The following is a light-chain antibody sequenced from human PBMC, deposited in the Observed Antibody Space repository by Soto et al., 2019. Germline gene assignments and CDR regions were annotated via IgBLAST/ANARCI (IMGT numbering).Light chain of an antibody. CDR3: FSYADSNNFV. J-gene: IGLJ1*01. CDR2: EVN. Sequence: QSALTQPASVSGSPGQSVTISCTGPRSDIGDSNFISWYQHSPGKAPRLIIYEVNRRPEGAPYRFSGSKSGNTASLTVSGLQAEDEGDYYCFSYADSNNFVFGSGTKVTVL. CDR1: RSDIGDSNF. V-gene: IGLV2-8*01.